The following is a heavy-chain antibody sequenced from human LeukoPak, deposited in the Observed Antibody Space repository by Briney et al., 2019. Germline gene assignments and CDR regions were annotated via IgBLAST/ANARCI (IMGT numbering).Heavy chain of an antibody. CDR2: INPNSGGT. J-gene: IGHJ4*01. CDR3: ARDSCSGGSCYSFDY. V-gene: IGHV1-2*02. CDR1: GYTFTGYY. D-gene: IGHD2-15*01. Sequence: ASVTVSCKASGYTFTGYYMHWVRQAPGQGLEWMGWINPNSGGTNYAQRFQGRVTMTRDTSISTAYMELSRLRSDDTAVYYCARDSCSGGSCYSFDYWGQGTLVTVSS.